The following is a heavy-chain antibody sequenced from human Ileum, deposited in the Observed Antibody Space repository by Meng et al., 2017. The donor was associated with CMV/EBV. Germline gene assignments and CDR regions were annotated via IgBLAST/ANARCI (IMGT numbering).Heavy chain of an antibody. V-gene: IGHV1-69*05. CDR3: ARVGRITTGWYFDL. Sequence: SGRPFSSYAISWVRQAPGQGLEWMGGIIPIFGTANSAQKFQGRVTITTDESTSTAYMELSSLRSEDTAVYYCARVGRITTGWYFDLWGRGTLVTVSS. J-gene: IGHJ2*01. CDR2: IIPIFGTA. CDR1: GRPFSSYA. D-gene: IGHD3-22*01.